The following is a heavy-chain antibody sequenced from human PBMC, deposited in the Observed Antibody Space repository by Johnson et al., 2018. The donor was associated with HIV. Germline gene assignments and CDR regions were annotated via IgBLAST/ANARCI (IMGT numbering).Heavy chain of an antibody. CDR2: ISNDGTDE. Sequence: QVQLVEYGGGVVQPGGSLRLSCAASGFTFSSCAMDWVRQAPGKGLEWVAVISNDGTDEYYADSVKGRFTISRDNSHNTLYLQMNSLRAEDTALYYCARDLGTTDAFDIWGQGTMVTVSS. D-gene: IGHD7-27*01. CDR1: GFTFSSCA. CDR3: ARDLGTTDAFDI. J-gene: IGHJ3*02. V-gene: IGHV3-30*03.